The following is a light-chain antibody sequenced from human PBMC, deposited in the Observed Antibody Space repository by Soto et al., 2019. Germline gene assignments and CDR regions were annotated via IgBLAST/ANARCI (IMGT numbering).Light chain of an antibody. CDR3: QQRYNWPLIT. CDR2: AAS. CDR1: QSVRTN. J-gene: IGKJ5*01. V-gene: IGKV3-11*01. Sequence: EIVLTQSPATLSLSPGERATLSCRASQSVRTNLAWYQQKVGQAPRLLIYAASKRATGIPARFSGSGSGTDFTLTISSLEPEDFAVYYCQQRYNWPLITFGKGTRLEIK.